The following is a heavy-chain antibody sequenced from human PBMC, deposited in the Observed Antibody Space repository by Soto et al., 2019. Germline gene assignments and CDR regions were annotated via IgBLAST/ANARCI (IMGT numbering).Heavy chain of an antibody. V-gene: IGHV3-20*04. J-gene: IGHJ4*02. D-gene: IGHD3-16*01. CDR2: INWIGGST. Sequence: GGSLRLSCAASGFIFGTHAMSWVRQAPGKGLEWVSAINWIGGSTNYADSMKGRFTISRDNAKNSLYLQMSSLRAEDTALYYCARHGGTPDLYFDYWGQGTPVTVSS. CDR3: ARHGGTPDLYFDY. CDR1: GFIFGTHA.